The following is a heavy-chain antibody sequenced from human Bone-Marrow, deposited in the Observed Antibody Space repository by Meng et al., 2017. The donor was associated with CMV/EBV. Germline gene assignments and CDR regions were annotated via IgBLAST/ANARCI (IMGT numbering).Heavy chain of an antibody. Sequence: GFTFIDYTLNWGRQAPGKGLEWVALISPDGSNKYYADSVKGRFAVSRDNSKSTLYLQMNSLRPEDTAVYYCARDMFAWAVPATPLEYWGQGTLVTVSS. V-gene: IGHV3-30*09. D-gene: IGHD3-10*02. CDR1: GFTFIDYT. CDR2: ISPDGSNK. CDR3: ARDMFAWAVPATPLEY. J-gene: IGHJ4*02.